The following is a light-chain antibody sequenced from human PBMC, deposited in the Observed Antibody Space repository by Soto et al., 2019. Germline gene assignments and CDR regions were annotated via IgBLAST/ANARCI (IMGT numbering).Light chain of an antibody. CDR2: SNN. CDR1: SSNIGSNT. J-gene: IGLJ2*01. Sequence: QSVLTQPPSASGTPGQRVTISCSGSSSNIGSNTVNWYQQLPGTAPKLLIYSNNQRPSGVPDRFSGSKSGTSASLAISWLQSEDEDDYYCAAWDDSLNGHVVFGGGTKLTVL. V-gene: IGLV1-44*01. CDR3: AAWDDSLNGHVV.